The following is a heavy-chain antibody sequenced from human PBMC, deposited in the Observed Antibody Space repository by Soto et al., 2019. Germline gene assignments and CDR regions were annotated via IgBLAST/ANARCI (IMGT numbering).Heavy chain of an antibody. CDR2: INHSGSA. CDR1: GGSFSGYY. V-gene: IGHV4-34*01. Sequence: QVQLQQWGAGLLKPSETLALTCAVYGGSFSGYYWRWIRQPPGKGLEVLGEINHSGSANYNPTLMSRVSISVDTSKNQLSLQLSSVTAADTAVYYCAKGPQGGYYDSGSFYSGGHWGQGTLVTVSS. J-gene: IGHJ4*02. CDR3: AKGPQGGYYDSGSFYSGGH. D-gene: IGHD3-10*01.